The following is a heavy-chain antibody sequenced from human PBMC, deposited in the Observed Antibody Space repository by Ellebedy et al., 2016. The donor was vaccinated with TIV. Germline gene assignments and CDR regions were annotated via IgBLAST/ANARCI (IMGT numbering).Heavy chain of an antibody. CDR3: GTPGGYVSGFGQ. CDR2: INSDGSST. D-gene: IGHD2-15*01. J-gene: IGHJ4*02. CDR1: GFTFSSYW. V-gene: IGHV3-74*01. Sequence: GESLKISCVASGFTFSSYWMHWVRQAPGKGLVWVSRINSDGSSTSYADSVKGRFTISRDNSKNTLFLQMNSLRAEDTAVYYCGTPGGYVSGFGQWGQGTLVTVSS.